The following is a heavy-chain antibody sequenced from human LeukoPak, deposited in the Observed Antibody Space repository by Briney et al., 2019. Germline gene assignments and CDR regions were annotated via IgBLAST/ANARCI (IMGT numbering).Heavy chain of an antibody. CDR2: INYSGST. J-gene: IGHJ2*01. V-gene: IGHV4-31*03. D-gene: IGHD3-3*01. CDR1: GGSISSGGYY. CDR3: ARGSITIFGVSYWYFDL. Sequence: SETLSLTCTVSGGSISSGGYYWSWIRQHLGKGLEWIGYINYSGSTYYNPSLKSRVTISVDTSKNQFSLKLSSVTAADTAVYYCARGSITIFGVSYWYFDLRGRGTLVTVSS.